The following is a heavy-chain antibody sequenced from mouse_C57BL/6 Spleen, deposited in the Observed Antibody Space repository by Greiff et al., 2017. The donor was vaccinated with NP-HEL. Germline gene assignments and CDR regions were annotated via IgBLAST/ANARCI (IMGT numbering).Heavy chain of an antibody. J-gene: IGHJ2*01. CDR2: ISSGSSTI. CDR3: ARAHYGSSYYYFDY. D-gene: IGHD1-1*01. Sequence: EVMLVESGGGLVKPGGSLKLSCAASGFTFSDYGMHWVRQAPEKGLEWVAYISSGSSTIYYADTVKGRFTISRDNAKNTLFLQMTSLRSEDTAMYYCARAHYGSSYYYFDYWGQGTTLTVSS. V-gene: IGHV5-17*01. CDR1: GFTFSDYG.